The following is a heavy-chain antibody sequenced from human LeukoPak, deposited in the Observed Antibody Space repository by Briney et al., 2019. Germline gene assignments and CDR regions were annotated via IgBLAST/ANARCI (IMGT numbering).Heavy chain of an antibody. V-gene: IGHV5-51*01. CDR3: ARHLRYCSGDNSYTKKIDF. J-gene: IGHJ4*02. D-gene: IGHD2-15*01. Sequence: GESLKISCKGSGYSFSTYWIGWVRQMPGEGLEWMGIIFPGDSDTRYSPSFQGQVTISADKSISTAYLQWSSLKASDTAMYYCARHLRYCSGDNSYTKKIDFWGQGPLVTVSS. CDR1: GYSFSTYW. CDR2: IFPGDSDT.